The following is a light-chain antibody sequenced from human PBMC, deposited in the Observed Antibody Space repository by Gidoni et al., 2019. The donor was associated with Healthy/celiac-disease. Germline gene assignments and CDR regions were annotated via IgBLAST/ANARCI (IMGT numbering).Light chain of an antibody. CDR3: QQSYSTPLT. V-gene: IGKV1-39*01. J-gene: IGKJ4*01. CDR2: AAS. CDR1: QSISSY. Sequence: DIQMTQSPSSLSASVGDRVTITCRASQSISSYLNWYQQKPGKAPKLLIYAASSLQSGVPSRFNGSGSGTDFILTISSLQPEDFATYYCQQSYSTPLTFGGGTKVEIK.